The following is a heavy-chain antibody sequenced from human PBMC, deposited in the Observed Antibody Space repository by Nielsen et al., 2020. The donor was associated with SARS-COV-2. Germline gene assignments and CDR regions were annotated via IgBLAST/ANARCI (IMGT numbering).Heavy chain of an antibody. V-gene: IGHV3-30*18. CDR1: GFTFSSYG. J-gene: IGHJ4*02. Sequence: GESLKISCAASGFTFSSYGMHWVRQAPGKGLEWVAVISYDGSNKYYADSVKGRFTISRDNSKNTLYLQMNSLRAEDTAVYHCAKDGRGGFDYWGQGTLVTVSS. CDR3: AKDGRGGFDY. CDR2: ISYDGSNK. D-gene: IGHD1-26*01.